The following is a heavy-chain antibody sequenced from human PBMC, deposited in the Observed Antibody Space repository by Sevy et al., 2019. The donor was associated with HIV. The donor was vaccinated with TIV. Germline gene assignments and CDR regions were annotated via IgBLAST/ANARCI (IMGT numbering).Heavy chain of an antibody. CDR1: KFTFSLYA. Sequence: GGSLRLSCSASKFTFSLYAMHWVRQAPGKGLEWVAVISYDGSSKYYADSAKGRFTISRDNSKNTLFLQMNSLGVEDTAVYYCARDRSTTWINYFFDFWGQGTLVTVSS. D-gene: IGHD2-2*01. V-gene: IGHV3-30*03. CDR2: ISYDGSSK. J-gene: IGHJ4*02. CDR3: ARDRSTTWINYFFDF.